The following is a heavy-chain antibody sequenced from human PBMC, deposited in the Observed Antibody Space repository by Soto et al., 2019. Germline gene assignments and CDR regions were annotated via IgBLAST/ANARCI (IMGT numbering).Heavy chain of an antibody. Sequence: GGSLRLSCAASGFTFSNHYMDWVRQAPGKGLEWVGRTRNKANSYTTEYAASVKGRFTVSRDDSKNSLYLQMNSLETEDTAIYYCTRVKSSSWGLDASDIWGQGTMVTVSS. CDR3: TRVKSSSWGLDASDI. V-gene: IGHV3-72*01. CDR1: GFTFSNHY. J-gene: IGHJ3*02. CDR2: TRNKANSYTT. D-gene: IGHD6-13*01.